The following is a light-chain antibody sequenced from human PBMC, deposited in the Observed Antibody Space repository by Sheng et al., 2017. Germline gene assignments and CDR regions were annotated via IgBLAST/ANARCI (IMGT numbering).Light chain of an antibody. CDR1: NLGDKY. J-gene: IGLJ2*01. V-gene: IGLV3-1*01. CDR3: QAWDNSAHVV. CDR2: QDT. Sequence: SYELTQPPSVSVSPGQTASITCSGDNLGDKYVCWYQQKPGQSPVLVIYQDTKRPSGIPERFSGSNSGNTATLTISGTQAMDEADYYCQAWDNSAHVVFGGGTKLTVL.